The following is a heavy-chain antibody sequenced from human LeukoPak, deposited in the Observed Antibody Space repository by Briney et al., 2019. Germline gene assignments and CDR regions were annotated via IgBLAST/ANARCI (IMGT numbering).Heavy chain of an antibody. Sequence: RASVKVSCKASGYTFTSSGISWVRQAPGQGLEWMGWISAYNGHTNYAQNIQGRVTMTTDTSTSTAYMELRSLRSDDTAVYYCARAFYYDSSGSSIYWFDPWGPGNPGHSLL. J-gene: IGHJ5*02. D-gene: IGHD3-22*01. CDR3: ARAFYYDSSGSSIYWFDP. CDR1: GYTFTSSG. V-gene: IGHV1-18*01. CDR2: ISAYNGHT.